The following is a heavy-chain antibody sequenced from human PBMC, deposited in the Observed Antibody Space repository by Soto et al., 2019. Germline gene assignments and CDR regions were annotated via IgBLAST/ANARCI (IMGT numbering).Heavy chain of an antibody. Sequence: QVQLQESGPGLVKPSQTLSLTCTVSGASISGGDYYWTWIRQPPGKDLEWIGSIYYTGNTYSNPSIASRISISVDPTNTPFPLRLTSVTNTDTAIYYCDRATDDSSTYFLDYWGQGTLVTVSS. CDR3: DRATDDSSTYFLDY. V-gene: IGHV4-30-4*01. CDR1: GASISGGDYY. J-gene: IGHJ4*02. D-gene: IGHD3-22*01. CDR2: IYYTGNT.